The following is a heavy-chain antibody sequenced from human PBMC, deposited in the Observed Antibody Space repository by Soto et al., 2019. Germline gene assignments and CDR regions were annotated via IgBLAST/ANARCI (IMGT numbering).Heavy chain of an antibody. CDR3: AKGNLPYYYDSSGYYSDY. CDR2: IWYDGSNK. D-gene: IGHD3-22*01. V-gene: IGHV3-33*06. J-gene: IGHJ4*02. CDR1: GFTFSSYG. Sequence: GGSLRLSCAASGFTFSSYGMHWVRQAPGKGLEWVAVIWYDGSNKYYADSVKGRFTISRDNSKNTLYLQMNSLRVEDTAVYYCAKGNLPYYYDSSGYYSDYWGQGALVTISS.